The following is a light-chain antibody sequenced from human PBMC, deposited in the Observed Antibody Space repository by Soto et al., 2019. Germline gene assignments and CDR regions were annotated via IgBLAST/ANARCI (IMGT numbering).Light chain of an antibody. CDR1: SSDIGFFNY. V-gene: IGLV2-8*01. CDR3: NSYVGGNNWV. J-gene: IGLJ3*02. CDR2: EVI. Sequence: QSALTQPPSASGSPGQSVTISCTGTSSDIGFFNYVSWYQQHPGKAPKLVIYEVIKRPSGVSDRFSGSKSGNTASLTVSGLQAEDEANYYCNSYVGGNNWVFGGGTKVTVL.